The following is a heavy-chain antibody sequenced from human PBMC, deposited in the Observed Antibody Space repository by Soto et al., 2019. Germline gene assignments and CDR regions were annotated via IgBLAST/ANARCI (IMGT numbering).Heavy chain of an antibody. V-gene: IGHV1-69*06. J-gene: IGHJ4*02. D-gene: IGHD1-26*01. CDR2: IIPIFGTA. Sequence: SVKVSCKTSGGAFSAYSIVWVRQAPGEGLEWMGGIIPIFGTANYAQKFQNRVTITADKSTNTAFMELSSLKSEDTAMYYCASSSGNNYGVGTNYYFDYWGQGTLVTVSS. CDR3: ASSSGNNYGVGTNYYFDY. CDR1: GGAFSAYS.